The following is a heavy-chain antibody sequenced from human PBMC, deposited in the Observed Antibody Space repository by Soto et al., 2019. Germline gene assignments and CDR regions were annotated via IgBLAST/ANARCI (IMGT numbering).Heavy chain of an antibody. CDR3: ARHVNGWFDP. J-gene: IGHJ5*02. Sequence: QVQLQESGPGLVKPSETLSLTCTVSGGSISSYYWSWIRQPPWKGLEWIGYIYYGGSTNYNPSLKSRVTISVDTSKNQFSLKLSSVTAADTAVYYCARHVNGWFDPWGQGTLVTVSS. V-gene: IGHV4-59*08. CDR1: GGSISSYY. CDR2: IYYGGST.